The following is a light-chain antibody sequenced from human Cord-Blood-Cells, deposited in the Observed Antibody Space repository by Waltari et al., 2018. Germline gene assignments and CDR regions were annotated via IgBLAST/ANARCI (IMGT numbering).Light chain of an antibody. V-gene: IGLV2-14*01. Sequence: QSALTQPASVSGSPGQSITIPCTGTRSDVGGYNYFSWYQQHPGRAPQLTIYEVSNRPSGVVHRCSGATSGNTASLIIAGREAEDEADYYCSSYTGSSTWVFGGGTKLTGL. CDR2: EVS. J-gene: IGLJ3*02. CDR3: SSYTGSSTWV. CDR1: RSDVGGYNY.